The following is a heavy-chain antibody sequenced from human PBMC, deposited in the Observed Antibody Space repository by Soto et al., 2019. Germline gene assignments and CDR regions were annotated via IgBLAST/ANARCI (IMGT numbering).Heavy chain of an antibody. CDR3: ARGRSFSYDSTPPPMFDP. CDR2: IGTLSDT. CDR1: GFAFSTFD. Sequence: GGSLRLSGAGSGFAFSTFDIHWVRQAPGKGLEWVSGIGTLSDTFYAASVQGRFTISRQNAKNSVYLQMNSLRAGDTAFYYCARGRSFSYDSTPPPMFDPWGQGTLVTVSS. V-gene: IGHV3-13*01. D-gene: IGHD3-10*01. J-gene: IGHJ5*02.